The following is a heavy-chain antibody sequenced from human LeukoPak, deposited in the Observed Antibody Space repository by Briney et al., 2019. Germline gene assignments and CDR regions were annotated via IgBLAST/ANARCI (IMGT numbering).Heavy chain of an antibody. Sequence: GGSLRLSCAASGFTVSSNYMSWVRQAPGKGLEWVSVIYSGGSTYHADSVKGRFTISTHNTKNSLYLQMNSLSAEDTAVYYCARFYGDYFDCWGQGTLVTVSS. V-gene: IGHV3-53*04. CDR3: ARFYGDYFDC. J-gene: IGHJ4*02. D-gene: IGHD4-17*01. CDR2: IYSGGST. CDR1: GFTVSSNY.